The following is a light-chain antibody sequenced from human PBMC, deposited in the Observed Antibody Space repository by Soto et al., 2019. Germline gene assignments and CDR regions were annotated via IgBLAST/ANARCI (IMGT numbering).Light chain of an antibody. CDR2: GAS. J-gene: IGKJ2*01. CDR3: LHDYNFQYT. V-gene: IGKV1-6*01. Sequence: AIQMTQFPSSLSASVGDRVTITCRASQGIRNDLGWYQQKSGRAPKLLIFGASTLQGGVPSRFSGSGSGTDFTLTISSLQPEDFASYFHLHDYNFQYTVGQGTKVDIK. CDR1: QGIRND.